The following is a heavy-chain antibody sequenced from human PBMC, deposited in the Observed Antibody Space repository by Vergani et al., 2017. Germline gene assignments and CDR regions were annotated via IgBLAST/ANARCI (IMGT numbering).Heavy chain of an antibody. Sequence: LEESGGGSVKPGGSRSLSCAASGFKFSDQYMSWIRQAPGKGLEWVSHISPGASTVSYTDFVTGRFTVSRDNDNNSLTLDMTTLKVEDTAVYYCPKNPGISTTRHYYAMDVWGQGTTVTVSS. CDR1: GFKFSDQY. V-gene: IGHV3-11*04. J-gene: IGHJ6*02. CDR2: ISPGASTV. D-gene: IGHD1-1*01. CDR3: PKNPGISTTRHYYAMDV.